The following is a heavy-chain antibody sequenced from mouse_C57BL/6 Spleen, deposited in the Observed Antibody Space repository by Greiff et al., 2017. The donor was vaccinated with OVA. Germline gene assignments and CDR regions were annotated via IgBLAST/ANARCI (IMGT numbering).Heavy chain of an antibody. Sequence: QVQLQQSGAELVKPGASVKLSCKASGYTFTSYWMQWVKQRPGQGLEWIGEIDPSDSYTNYNQKFKGKATLTVDTSSSTAYMQLSSLTSEDSAVYYCARYSSYVFDYWGQGTTLTVSS. D-gene: IGHD1-1*01. V-gene: IGHV1-50*01. CDR3: ARYSSYVFDY. J-gene: IGHJ2*01. CDR2: IDPSDSYT. CDR1: GYTFTSYW.